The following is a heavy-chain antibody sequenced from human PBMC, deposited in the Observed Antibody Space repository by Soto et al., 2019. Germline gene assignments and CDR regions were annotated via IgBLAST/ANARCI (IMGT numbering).Heavy chain of an antibody. D-gene: IGHD1-26*01. CDR1: GYSISSSNW. J-gene: IGHJ4*02. CDR3: AGREIQGPIDY. V-gene: IGHV4-28*01. CDR2: IYYSGTT. Sequence: QVQLQESGPGLVKPSDTLSLTCAVSGYSISSSNWWGWIRQPPGKGLEWIGYIYYSGTTYYNPSLKSRVPMSVDTSKNQFSLKLTSVTAVDTAVYYCAGREIQGPIDYWGQGTLVTVSS.